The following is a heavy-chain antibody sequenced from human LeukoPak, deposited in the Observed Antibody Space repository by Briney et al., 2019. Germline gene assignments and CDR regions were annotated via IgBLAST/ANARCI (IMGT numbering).Heavy chain of an antibody. V-gene: IGHV1-3*01. J-gene: IGHJ4*02. CDR1: GYTFTSYA. CDR2: NNAGNGNT. D-gene: IGHD3-22*01. Sequence: ASVKVSCKASGYTFTSYAMHWVRQAPGQRLEWMGWNNAGNGNTKYSQKFQGRVTITRDASASTAYMELSSLRSEDTAVYYCARDRKIGYYDSSGYPGYWGQGTLVTVSS. CDR3: ARDRKIGYYDSSGYPGY.